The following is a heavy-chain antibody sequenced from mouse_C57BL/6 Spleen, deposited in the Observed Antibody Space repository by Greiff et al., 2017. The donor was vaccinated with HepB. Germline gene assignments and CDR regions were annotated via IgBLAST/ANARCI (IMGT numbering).Heavy chain of an antibody. CDR2: ISSGSSTI. CDR3: ARNYGSSYWYFYV. V-gene: IGHV5-17*01. Sequence: EVKLVESGGGLVKPGGSLKLSCAASGFTFSDYGMHWVRQAPEKGLEWVAYISSGSSTIYYADTVKGRFTISRDNAKNTLFLQMTSLRSEDTAMYYCARNYGSSYWYFYVWGTGTTVTVSS. J-gene: IGHJ1*03. D-gene: IGHD1-1*01. CDR1: GFTFSDYG.